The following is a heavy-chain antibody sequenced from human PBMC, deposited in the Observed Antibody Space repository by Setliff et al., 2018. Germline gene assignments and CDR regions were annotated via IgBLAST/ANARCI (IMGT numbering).Heavy chain of an antibody. CDR3: ARAPRYFDSTGSYFDG. J-gene: IGHJ4*02. D-gene: IGHD3-22*01. CDR2: MYFSGST. CDR1: GGSISTNSYY. Sequence: SETLSLTCTVSGGSISTNSYYWGWIRQPPGKGLEWIGSMYFSGSTYYNPSLKSRVTISIDKSKNQFSLKMSSVTAADTAVYYCARAPRYFDSTGSYFDGWGQGTLVTVS. V-gene: IGHV4-39*07.